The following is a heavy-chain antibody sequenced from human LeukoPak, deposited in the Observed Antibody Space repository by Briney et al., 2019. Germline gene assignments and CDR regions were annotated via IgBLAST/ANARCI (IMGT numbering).Heavy chain of an antibody. J-gene: IGHJ6*02. Sequence: PGGSLRLSCKVSGFKFDDHGMHWVRQVPGKGLEWVSGTCWSSSSRGYADSVKGRFTIARDNAKNSVFLQMAGLRPEDTALYYCAKDVSTGGVAAGYFHGLDVWGQGTTVTVSS. D-gene: IGHD2/OR15-2a*01. CDR3: AKDVSTGGVAAGYFHGLDV. V-gene: IGHV3-9*01. CDR2: TCWSSSSR. CDR1: GFKFDDHG.